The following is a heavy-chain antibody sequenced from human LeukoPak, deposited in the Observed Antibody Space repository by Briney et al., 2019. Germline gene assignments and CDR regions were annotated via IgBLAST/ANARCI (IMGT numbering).Heavy chain of an antibody. Sequence: GSLRLSCAASGFTFSSYAMHWVRQAPGKGLEWVAVISYDGSNKYYADSVKGRFTISRDNSKNTLYLQMNSLRAEDTAVYYCAKDSEMATIINAFDIWGQGTMVTVSS. J-gene: IGHJ3*02. CDR3: AKDSEMATIINAFDI. CDR2: ISYDGSNK. D-gene: IGHD5-24*01. CDR1: GFTFSSYA. V-gene: IGHV3-30*04.